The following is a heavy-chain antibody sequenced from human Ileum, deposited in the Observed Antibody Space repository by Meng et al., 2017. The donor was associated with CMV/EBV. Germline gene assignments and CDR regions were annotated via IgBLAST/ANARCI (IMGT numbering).Heavy chain of an antibody. CDR3: ARGRATAFQSLDQDYFDY. Sequence: QVHLVGSGPRLVKRSGTLSLTCRVSGGSISSYYWSWIRQPAGKGLEWIGRIYISGRTTYNPSLKSRVTMSVDTSKTQFSLNLSSVTAADTAVYYCARGRATAFQSLDQDYFDYWGQGTLVTVSS. CDR1: GGSISSYY. D-gene: IGHD5-12*01. J-gene: IGHJ4*02. V-gene: IGHV4-4*07. CDR2: IYISGRT.